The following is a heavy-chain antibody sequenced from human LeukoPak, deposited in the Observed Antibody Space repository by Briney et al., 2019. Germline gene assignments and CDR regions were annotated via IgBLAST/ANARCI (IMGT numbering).Heavy chain of an antibody. J-gene: IGHJ4*02. D-gene: IGHD6-6*01. Sequence: ASVKVSCKASGYTFTSYDINWVRQATGQGLEWMEGLNPNSGNTGYAQKFQGRVTMTRNTSISTAYMELSSLRSEDTAVYYCARGRGIAARSRYYFDYWGQGTLVTVSS. CDR1: GYTFTSYD. V-gene: IGHV1-8*01. CDR3: ARGRGIAARSRYYFDY. CDR2: LNPNSGNT.